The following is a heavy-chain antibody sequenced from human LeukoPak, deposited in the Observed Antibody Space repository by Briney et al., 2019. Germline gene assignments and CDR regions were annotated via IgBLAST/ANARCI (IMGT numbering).Heavy chain of an antibody. V-gene: IGHV3-7*03. CDR1: GFIFSTYW. D-gene: IGHD4-17*01. Sequence: GGSLRLSCAASGFIFSTYWMSWVRQAPGKGLECVANIKQDGSETHYVDSVKGRFTISRDNGRNSMYLQMNSLRAEDTALYYCARERDYAGFDYWGQGTLVTVSS. CDR3: ARERDYAGFDY. CDR2: IKQDGSET. J-gene: IGHJ4*02.